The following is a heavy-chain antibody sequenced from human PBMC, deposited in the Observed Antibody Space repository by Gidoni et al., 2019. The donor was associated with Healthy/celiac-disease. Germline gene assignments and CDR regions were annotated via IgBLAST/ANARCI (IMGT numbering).Heavy chain of an antibody. CDR3: ARGYCTNGVCYGAVFDY. CDR2: MNPNSGNT. V-gene: IGHV1-8*01. J-gene: IGHJ4*02. D-gene: IGHD2-8*01. Sequence: QVQLVQSGAEVKKPGASVKVSCKASGYTFTSYDINWVRQATGQGLEWMGWMNPNSGNTGYAQKFQGRVTMTRNTSISTAYMELSSLRSEDTAVYYCARGYCTNGVCYGAVFDYWGQGTLVTVSS. CDR1: GYTFTSYD.